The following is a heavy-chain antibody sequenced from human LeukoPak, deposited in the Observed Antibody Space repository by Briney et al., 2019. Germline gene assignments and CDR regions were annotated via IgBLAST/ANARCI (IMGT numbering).Heavy chain of an antibody. Sequence: SETLSLTCAVSSGSIFSSNWWSWVRQPPGKGLEWIGQIFHSGSTSYSPSLKSRVTISVDKSKNQFSLRLTSVTAADTAVYYCARSPRFSMVRGAFEMDVWGKGTTVTISS. V-gene: IGHV4-4*02. J-gene: IGHJ6*04. CDR1: SGSIFSSNW. CDR2: IFHSGST. CDR3: ARSPRFSMVRGAFEMDV. D-gene: IGHD3-10*01.